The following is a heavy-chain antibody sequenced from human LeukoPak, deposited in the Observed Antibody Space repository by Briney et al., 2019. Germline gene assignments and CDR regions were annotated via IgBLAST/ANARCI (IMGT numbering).Heavy chain of an antibody. J-gene: IGHJ4*02. CDR3: ARTVGYDTFDY. CDR2: INHSGST. Sequence: PSETLSLTCTVSGGSISSSSYYWSWIRQPPGKGLEWIGEINHSGSTNYNPSLKSRVTISVDTSKNQFSLKLSSVTAADTAVYYCARTVGYDTFDYWGQGTLVTVSS. D-gene: IGHD5-12*01. CDR1: GGSISSSSYY. V-gene: IGHV4-39*07.